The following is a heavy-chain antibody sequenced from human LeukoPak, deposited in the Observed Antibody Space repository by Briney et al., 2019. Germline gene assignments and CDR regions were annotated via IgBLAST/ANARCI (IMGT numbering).Heavy chain of an antibody. D-gene: IGHD1-14*01. CDR1: GFTVSNNF. V-gene: IGHV3-53*01. Sequence: GGSLRLSCAASGFTVSNNFMSWVRQAPGKGLEWVSVISSGVSTYYADSVKGRFTISRDSSRNTLYLQMNSLRAEDTAVYYCARDYNLGAGDYWGQGTLVTASS. CDR2: ISSGVST. J-gene: IGHJ4*02. CDR3: ARDYNLGAGDY.